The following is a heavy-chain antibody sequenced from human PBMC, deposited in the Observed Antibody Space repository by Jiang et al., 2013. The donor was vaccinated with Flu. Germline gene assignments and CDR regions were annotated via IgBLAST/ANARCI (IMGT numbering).Heavy chain of an antibody. CDR2: MSYTGSA. CDR3: ARDVGGYYFDY. D-gene: IGHD4-23*01. CDR1: GESISNSRFY. J-gene: IGHJ4*02. V-gene: IGHV4-31*03. Sequence: GLVKASQTLSLTCTVSGESISNSRFYWSWLRQHPGKGLEWIAYMSYTGSAYYNPSLKSRVAISVDTSKNQFSLNLSSVTAADTAVYYCARDVGGYYFDYWGQGTLVTVSS.